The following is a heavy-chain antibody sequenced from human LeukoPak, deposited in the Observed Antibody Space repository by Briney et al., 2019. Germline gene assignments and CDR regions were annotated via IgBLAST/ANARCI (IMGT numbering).Heavy chain of an antibody. Sequence: GGSLRLSCAASGFTFNSYWMSWVRQAPGKGLEWVANVQQEGSEKYYLDSVKGRFTISRDNAKSTLYLQMNSVRAEDTAVYYCATDWAWGGFEHWGQGALVTVSS. D-gene: IGHD3-16*01. CDR2: VQQEGSEK. V-gene: IGHV3-7*01. J-gene: IGHJ4*02. CDR3: ATDWAWGGFEH. CDR1: GFTFNSYW.